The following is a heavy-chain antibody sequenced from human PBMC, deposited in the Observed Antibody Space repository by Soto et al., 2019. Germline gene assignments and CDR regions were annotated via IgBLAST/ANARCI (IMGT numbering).Heavy chain of an antibody. D-gene: IGHD3-9*01. CDR1: GYTFTTYW. J-gene: IGHJ6*02. V-gene: IGHV5-51*01. CDR3: ERFGDILTDYSHAMDV. CDR2: IYPGDSDT. Sequence: GESLKISCKGSGYTFTTYWIGWVRQRPGKGLELMGIIYPGDSDTRYSPSFQGQVTISADKSISTAYLQWSSLKASETAIYYCERFGDILTDYSHAMDVWGQGTTVTVSS.